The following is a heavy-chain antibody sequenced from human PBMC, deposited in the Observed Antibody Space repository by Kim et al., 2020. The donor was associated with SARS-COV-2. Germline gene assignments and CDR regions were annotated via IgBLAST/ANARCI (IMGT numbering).Heavy chain of an antibody. CDR2: IVTTGGST. V-gene: IGHV3-23*01. J-gene: IGHJ4*02. D-gene: IGHD6-19*01. Sequence: GGSLRLSCAASGFTFNNFAMSWVRQVPGEGLEWVSAIVTTGGSTYYAASVRGRFTISRDNSKNTLFLQMNSLRAEDTALYYCAKDGGGHWLADFDFWGQGTLVTVSS. CDR1: GFTFNNFA. CDR3: AKDGGGHWLADFDF.